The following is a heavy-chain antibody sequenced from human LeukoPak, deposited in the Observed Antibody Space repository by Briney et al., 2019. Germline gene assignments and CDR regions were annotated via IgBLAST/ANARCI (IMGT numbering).Heavy chain of an antibody. J-gene: IGHJ4*02. V-gene: IGHV3-33*08. CDR2: IWYDGSNK. CDR1: GFTFNSFG. CDR3: ARGIQLWLLGY. Sequence: GRSLRLSCAASGFTFNSFGMHWVRQAPGKGLEWVAVIWYDGSNKYYADSVKGRFTISRDNSKNTLYLQMNSLRAEDTAVYYCARGIQLWLLGYWGQGTLVTVSS. D-gene: IGHD5-18*01.